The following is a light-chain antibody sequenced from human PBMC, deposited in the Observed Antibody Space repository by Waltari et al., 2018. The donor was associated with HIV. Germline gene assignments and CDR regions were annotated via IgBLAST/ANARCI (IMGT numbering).Light chain of an antibody. Sequence: QSVLTQPPSVSADPGQKVTISCSGSSSNIGNNYVSWYQQLPGTAPKLLIYDNKNRPSGIPDRVSGTKAGTSATLGITGRQTGDEADYYCGTWDSSLSAGGVFGGGTKLTVL. V-gene: IGLV1-51*01. J-gene: IGLJ2*01. CDR1: SSNIGNNY. CDR3: GTWDSSLSAGGV. CDR2: DNK.